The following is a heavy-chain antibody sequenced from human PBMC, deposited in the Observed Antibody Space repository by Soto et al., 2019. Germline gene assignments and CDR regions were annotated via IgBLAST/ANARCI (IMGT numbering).Heavy chain of an antibody. D-gene: IGHD2-15*01. CDR3: ARARWLPRQEYYFDI. Sequence: KASETLSLTCSVSGGSIDRTGYFRSWIRQPPGQGLEWIGYIYYGGTTFYNPSLKSRSTLSLDTDENRFSLNLTSVTAADTAVYYCARARWLPRQEYYFDIWGQGILVTVSS. V-gene: IGHV4-31*03. J-gene: IGHJ4*02. CDR1: GGSIDRTGYF. CDR2: IYYGGTT.